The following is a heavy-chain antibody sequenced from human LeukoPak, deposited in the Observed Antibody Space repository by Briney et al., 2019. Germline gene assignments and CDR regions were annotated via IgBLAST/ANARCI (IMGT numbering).Heavy chain of an antibody. CDR3: ASIAAVAARGVY. J-gene: IGHJ4*02. Sequence: GRSLRLSCAASGFTFSSYEMNWVRQAPGKGLEWVSYISSGGGTIYYADSVKGRFTISRDNAKNSLYLQMNSLRAEDTAVYYCASIAAVAARGVYWGQGTLVTVSS. D-gene: IGHD6-13*01. V-gene: IGHV3-48*03. CDR1: GFTFSSYE. CDR2: ISSGGGTI.